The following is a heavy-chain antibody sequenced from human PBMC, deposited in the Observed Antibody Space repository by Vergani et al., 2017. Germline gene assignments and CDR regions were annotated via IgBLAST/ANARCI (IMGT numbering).Heavy chain of an antibody. CDR1: GFTFSSYA. CDR2: ISGSGGST. D-gene: IGHD1-26*01. Sequence: EVQLLESGGGLVQPGGSLRLSCAASGFTFSSYAMSWVRQAPGKGLEWVSAISGSGGSTYYADSVKGRFTISRDNAKKSLYLQMNSLRAEDTAVYYCARDLGGSGASGYYYYGMDVWGQGTTVTVSS. V-gene: IGHV3-23*01. J-gene: IGHJ6*02. CDR3: ARDLGGSGASGYYYYGMDV.